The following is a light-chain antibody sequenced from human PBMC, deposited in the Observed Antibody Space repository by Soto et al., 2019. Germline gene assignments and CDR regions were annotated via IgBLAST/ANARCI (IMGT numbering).Light chain of an antibody. CDR1: SSNIGSNY. V-gene: IGLV1-47*02. Sequence: QSVLTQPPSASGTPGQRVTISCSGSSSNIGSNYVYWYQQLPGTAPKLLIYSNNQRPSGVPDRFSGSKSGTSASLAISGLRSEYEADYYCAAWDDSLSGVFGGGTQLTVL. CDR3: AAWDDSLSGV. CDR2: SNN. J-gene: IGLJ3*02.